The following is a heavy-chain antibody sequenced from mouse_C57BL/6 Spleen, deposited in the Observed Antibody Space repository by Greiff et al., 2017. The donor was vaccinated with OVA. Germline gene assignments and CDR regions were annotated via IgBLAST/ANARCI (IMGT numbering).Heavy chain of an antibody. J-gene: IGHJ1*03. V-gene: IGHV1-64*01. CDR3: ARFYDYDGGYFDV. D-gene: IGHD2-4*01. CDR1: GYTFTSYW. CDR2: IHPNSGST. Sequence: QVQLKQPGAELVKPGASVKLSCKASGYTFTSYWMHWVKQRPGQGLEWIGMIHPNSGSTNYNEKFKSKATLTVDKSSSTAYMQLSSLTSEDSAVYYCARFYDYDGGYFDVWGTGTTVTVSS.